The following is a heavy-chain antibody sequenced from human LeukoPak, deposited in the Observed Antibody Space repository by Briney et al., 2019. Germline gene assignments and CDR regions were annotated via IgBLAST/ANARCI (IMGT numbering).Heavy chain of an antibody. CDR3: ARKEGGQLVNTRRWFDP. V-gene: IGHV4-39*01. J-gene: IGHJ5*02. D-gene: IGHD6-13*01. CDR1: AGSISSDSYY. Sequence: PSETLSLTCTVSAGSISSDSYYWGWIRQPPGKGLEWIGTIYYSGNTYYNPSLKSRVTISDTSKNQFSLKLRSVTAADTAVYYCARKEGGQLVNTRRWFDPWGQGTLVTVSS. CDR2: IYYSGNT.